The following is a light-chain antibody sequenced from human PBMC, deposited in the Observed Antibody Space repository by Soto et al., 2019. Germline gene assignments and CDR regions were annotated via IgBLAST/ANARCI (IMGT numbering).Light chain of an antibody. CDR3: QQYYNWHSWT. CDR1: QSVSSN. Sequence: EIMMTKSPATLSVSPRERATLSCRASQSVSSNLAWYQQNTGQAPRLLIYGASTRATGIPARFSGSGSGTEFTLTISSLQSEDFALYYCQQYYNWHSWTFGQGTKVDIK. CDR2: GAS. V-gene: IGKV3-15*01. J-gene: IGKJ1*01.